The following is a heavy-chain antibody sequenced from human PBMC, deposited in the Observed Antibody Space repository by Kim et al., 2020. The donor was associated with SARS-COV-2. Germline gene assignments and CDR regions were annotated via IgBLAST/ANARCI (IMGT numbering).Heavy chain of an antibody. CDR2: IYSGGST. CDR3: ARELITIFGVVPPHWSFDL. J-gene: IGHJ2*01. V-gene: IGHV3-66*01. D-gene: IGHD3-3*01. Sequence: GGSLRLSCAAYGFTVSSNYMSWVRQAPGEGMEWVAVIYSGGSTYYEDSVKGRFTISRDNSKNTLYLQSNSLRAADTAVYYCARELITIFGVVPPHWSFDLWARGTLVPVSS. CDR1: GFTVSSNY.